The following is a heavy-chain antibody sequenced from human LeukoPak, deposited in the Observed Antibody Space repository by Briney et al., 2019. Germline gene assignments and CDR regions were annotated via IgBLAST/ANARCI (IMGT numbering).Heavy chain of an antibody. D-gene: IGHD3-3*01. CDR1: GGSISSSSYY. Sequence: SETLSLTCPVSGGSISSSSYYWGWIRQPPGKGLEWIGSIYYSGSTYYNPSLKSRVTISVDTSKNQFSLKLSSVTAADTAVYYCARQYVLRFLEWLLSPNWFDPWGQGTLVTVSS. V-gene: IGHV4-39*01. J-gene: IGHJ5*02. CDR2: IYYSGST. CDR3: ARQYVLRFLEWLLSPNWFDP.